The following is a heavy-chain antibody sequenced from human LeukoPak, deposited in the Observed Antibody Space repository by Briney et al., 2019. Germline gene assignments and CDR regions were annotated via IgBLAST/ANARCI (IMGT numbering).Heavy chain of an antibody. D-gene: IGHD6-6*01. V-gene: IGHV4-61*02. CDR3: TRDGSSRSLAT. J-gene: IGHJ5*02. Sequence: SQTLSLTCTVSGGSISSGSYYWSWIRQPAGKGLEWIGRIYTSGSTNYNPSLKSRVTISVDTSNNQFSLRLNSVTAADTAVYYCTRDGSSRSLATWGQGTLVTVSS. CDR2: IYTSGST. CDR1: GGSISSGSYY.